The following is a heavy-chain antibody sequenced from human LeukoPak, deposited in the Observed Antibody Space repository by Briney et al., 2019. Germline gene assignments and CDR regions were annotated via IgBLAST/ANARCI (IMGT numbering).Heavy chain of an antibody. D-gene: IGHD2-2*01. V-gene: IGHV1-2*06. CDR1: VYTFTGYF. Sequence: ASVKVSCKASVYTFTGYFMHWVRQAPGQGLEWMGRINPNSGGTNYAQKFQGRVTMTRDTSISTAYMELSRLRTDDTAVYYCARDLGYCSSTSCYRDYWGQGTLVTVSS. CDR2: INPNSGGT. CDR3: ARDLGYCSSTSCYRDY. J-gene: IGHJ4*02.